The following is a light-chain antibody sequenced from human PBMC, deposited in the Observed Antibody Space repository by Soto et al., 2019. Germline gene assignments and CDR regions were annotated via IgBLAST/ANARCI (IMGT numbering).Light chain of an antibody. J-gene: IGLJ1*01. CDR2: GNN. Sequence: QSVLTQPPSVSGAPGQRVTISCTGSGSNIGAGSDVHWYQQLPGTAPKLLVHGNNNRPSGVPVRFSGSKSATSASLAITGLQAEDEADYYCQSYDISLSGWVFGTGTKVTVL. V-gene: IGLV1-40*01. CDR1: GSNIGAGSD. CDR3: QSYDISLSGWV.